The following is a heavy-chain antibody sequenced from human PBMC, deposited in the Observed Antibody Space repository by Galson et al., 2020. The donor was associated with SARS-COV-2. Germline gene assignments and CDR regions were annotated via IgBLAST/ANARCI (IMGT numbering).Heavy chain of an antibody. CDR2: ISGSGDTK. Sequence: GESLKISCAASGFTFTDFAMSWVRQAPGKGLEWVSAISGSGDTKYLADSVRGRFTLSSDNSKNTLSLHMNRLRAEDTAVYYCANRGLSTFYFDYWGQGTLVTISS. D-gene: IGHD1-1*01. J-gene: IGHJ4*02. CDR3: ANRGLSTFYFDY. CDR1: GFTFTDFA. V-gene: IGHV3-23*01.